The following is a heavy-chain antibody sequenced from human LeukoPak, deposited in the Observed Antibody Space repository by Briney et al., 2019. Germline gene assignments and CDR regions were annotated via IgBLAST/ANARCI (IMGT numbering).Heavy chain of an antibody. J-gene: IGHJ4*02. CDR3: ASSGYLRGHFDY. Sequence: GGSLRLSCAASGFTFSSYGMHWVRQAPGKGLEWVAVIWYDGSNKYYADSVKGRFTISRDNSKNTLYLQMNSLRAEDTAVYYCASSGYLRGHFDYWGQGTLVTVSS. CDR2: IWYDGSNK. D-gene: IGHD3-22*01. CDR1: GFTFSSYG. V-gene: IGHV3-33*01.